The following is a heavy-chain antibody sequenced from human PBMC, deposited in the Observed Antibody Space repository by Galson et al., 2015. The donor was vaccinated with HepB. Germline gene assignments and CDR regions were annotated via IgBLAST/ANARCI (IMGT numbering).Heavy chain of an antibody. CDR3: VRLWGAGAGDYQNWDVDL. Sequence: SLRLSCAASGFSFNYFPMHWVRQAPGKGLEWVAVISYTGRYTNYADFGKGRFTISRDNSKNALYLQMNSLRVEDTALYYCVRLWGAGAGDYQNWDVDLWGRGTLVTVSS. V-gene: IGHV3-30*04. CDR2: ISYTGRYT. CDR1: GFSFNYFP. J-gene: IGHJ2*01. D-gene: IGHD4-17*01.